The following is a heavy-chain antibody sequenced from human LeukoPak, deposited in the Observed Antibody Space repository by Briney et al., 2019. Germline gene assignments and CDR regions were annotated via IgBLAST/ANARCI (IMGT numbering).Heavy chain of an antibody. J-gene: IGHJ4*02. CDR2: ISGSGGST. V-gene: IGHV3-23*01. D-gene: IGHD3-9*01. Sequence: GGSLRLSCAASGFTFSSYAMSWVRQAPGKGLEWVSAISGSGGSTYYADSVKGRFTISRDNSKNTQYLQMNSLRAEDTAVYYCAKSVDFDWLKDYWGQGTLVTVSS. CDR1: GFTFSSYA. CDR3: AKSVDFDWLKDY.